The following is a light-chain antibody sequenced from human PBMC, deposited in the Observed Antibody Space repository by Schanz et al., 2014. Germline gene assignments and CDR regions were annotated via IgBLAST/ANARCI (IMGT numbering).Light chain of an antibody. CDR1: SSDVGGYDF. J-gene: IGLJ3*02. Sequence: QSALTQPASVSGSPGQSITISCTGTSSDVGGYDFVSWYQQHPDKAPKLMIYDVSNRPSGVSNRFSASKSGNTASLTISDLQAEDEDDYYCSSFTTSSAPGVFGGGTKLPVL. CDR2: DVS. V-gene: IGLV2-14*03. CDR3: SSFTTSSAPGV.